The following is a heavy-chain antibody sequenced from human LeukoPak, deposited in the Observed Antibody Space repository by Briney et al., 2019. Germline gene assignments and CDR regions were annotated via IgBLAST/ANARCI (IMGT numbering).Heavy chain of an antibody. CDR1: GFSFSTYS. CDR2: IYSGGST. J-gene: IGHJ4*02. V-gene: IGHV3-53*01. D-gene: IGHD3-9*01. Sequence: GGSLRLSCAASGFSFSTYSFSWVRQAPGKGLEWVSVIYSGGSTYYADSVKGRFTISRDNSKNTLYLQMNSLRAEDTAVYYCARVGYFDWALDYWGQGTLVTVSS. CDR3: ARVGYFDWALDY.